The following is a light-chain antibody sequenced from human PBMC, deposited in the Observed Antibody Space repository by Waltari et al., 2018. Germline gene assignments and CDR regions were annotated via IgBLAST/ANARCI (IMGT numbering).Light chain of an antibody. Sequence: EIVLTQSPGTLSLSPGERATLSCRASQSVSRALRTLAWYQQKPGQAPRLLIYDASTRATGIPDRFSGSGSGTDFTLTISRLEPDDFAVYYRQRYGTLPATFGQGTKVEIK. CDR2: DAS. CDR1: QSVSRALRT. J-gene: IGKJ1*01. V-gene: IGKV3-20*01. CDR3: QRYGTLPAT.